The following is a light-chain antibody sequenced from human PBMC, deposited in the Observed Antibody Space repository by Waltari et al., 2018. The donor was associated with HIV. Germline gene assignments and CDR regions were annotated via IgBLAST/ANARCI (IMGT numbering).Light chain of an antibody. Sequence: QSVLTQPPSVSGAPGQRVTIPCSGSRSNIGARFAVHWYQQIPGTAPKLLIYGNSNRPSGVPDRFSGSKSGTSASLAITGLQAEYEADYYCQSYDSSLSGSVFGGGTKLTVL. V-gene: IGLV1-40*01. CDR2: GNS. J-gene: IGLJ3*02. CDR1: RSNIGARFA. CDR3: QSYDSSLSGSV.